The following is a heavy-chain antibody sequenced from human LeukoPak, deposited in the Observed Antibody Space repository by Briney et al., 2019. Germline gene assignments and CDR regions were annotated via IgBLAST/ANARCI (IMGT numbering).Heavy chain of an antibody. CDR2: IRSKAYGGTT. D-gene: IGHD3-10*01. Sequence: GGSLRLSCTASGFTFGDYAMSWVRQAPGKGLEWVGFIRSKAYGGTTEYAASVKGRFTISRDDSKSIAYLQMNSLKTEDTAVYYCTREGAGWFGEITKNDYWGQGTLVTVSS. J-gene: IGHJ4*02. V-gene: IGHV3-49*04. CDR3: TREGAGWFGEITKNDY. CDR1: GFTFGDYA.